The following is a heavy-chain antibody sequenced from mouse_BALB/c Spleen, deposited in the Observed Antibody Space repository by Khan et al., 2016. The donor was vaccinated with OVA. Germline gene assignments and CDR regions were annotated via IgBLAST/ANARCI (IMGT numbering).Heavy chain of an antibody. CDR3: ASNGVFRYYGYGGMDY. Sequence: QVQLKESGPGLVQPSQNLSITCTVSGFSLSNFGVHWVRQSPGKALEWLGVIWNGGNTDYNAAFISRLSISKDNSKSQIFFKMNGLQADDTAIYYCASNGVFRYYGYGGMDYWGQGTSVTVSS. V-gene: IGHV2-4-1*01. CDR1: GFSLSNFG. J-gene: IGHJ4*01. CDR2: IWNGGNT. D-gene: IGHD1-2*01.